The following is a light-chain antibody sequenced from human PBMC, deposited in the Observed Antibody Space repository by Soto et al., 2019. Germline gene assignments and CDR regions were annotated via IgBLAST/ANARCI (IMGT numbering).Light chain of an antibody. V-gene: IGKV3-11*01. CDR2: DAS. CDR3: QQRSNWPPVT. J-gene: IGKJ5*01. Sequence: PLERAPLSCMASQSVSSYLAWYQQKPGQAPRLLIYDASNRATGIPARFSGSGSGTDFTLTISSLEPEDFAVYYCQQRSNWPPVTFGQGTRLEIK. CDR1: QSVSSY.